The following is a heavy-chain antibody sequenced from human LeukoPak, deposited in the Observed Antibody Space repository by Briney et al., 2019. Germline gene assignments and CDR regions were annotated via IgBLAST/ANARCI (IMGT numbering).Heavy chain of an antibody. Sequence: GGSLRLSCAASGFTFSSYEMNWVRQAPGKGLEWVSYISSSGSTIYYADSVKGRFTISRDNAKNSLYLQMNSLRAEDTAVYYCARLATVTSGDCWGQGTLVTVSS. CDR2: ISSSGSTI. CDR1: GFTFSSYE. D-gene: IGHD4-17*01. CDR3: ARLATVTSGDC. J-gene: IGHJ4*02. V-gene: IGHV3-48*03.